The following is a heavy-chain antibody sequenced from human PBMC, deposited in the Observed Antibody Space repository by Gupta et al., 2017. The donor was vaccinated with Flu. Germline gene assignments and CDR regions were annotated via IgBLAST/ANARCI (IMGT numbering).Heavy chain of an antibody. Sequence: KGLEWVAVIWFDGSNKYYADSVKGRFTISRDISKNTLYLQMNSLRAEDTAVYYCAREDYYDSSGYYLSPGFDYWGQGTLVTVSS. D-gene: IGHD3-22*01. V-gene: IGHV3-33*01. CDR2: IWFDGSNK. CDR3: AREDYYDSSGYYLSPGFDY. J-gene: IGHJ4*02.